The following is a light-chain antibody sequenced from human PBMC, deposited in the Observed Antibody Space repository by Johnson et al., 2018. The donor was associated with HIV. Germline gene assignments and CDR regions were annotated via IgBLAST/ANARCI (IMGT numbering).Light chain of an antibody. Sequence: QSVLTQPPSVSAAPGQKVTISCSGSSSNIGNNYVSWYQQLPGTAPKLLIYENNKRPSGIPDRFSGSKSGTSATLGITGLTTGDEADYYCATWDSSLSAPYVFGTGTKVTVL. CDR3: ATWDSSLSAPYV. J-gene: IGLJ1*01. CDR2: ENN. CDR1: SSNIGNNY. V-gene: IGLV1-51*02.